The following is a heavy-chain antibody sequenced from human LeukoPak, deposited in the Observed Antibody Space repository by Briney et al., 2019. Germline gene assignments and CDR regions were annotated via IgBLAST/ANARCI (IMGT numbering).Heavy chain of an antibody. CDR3: ATQNPPGSGYYDTYNWFDP. CDR2: ISGDGSGT. Sequence: GGSLRLSCTASGFTFDDHVMHWVRQPPGKGLEWVSLISGDGSGTYYADSVKGRFTISRDNSKNSLFLHMSGLRAEDTALYYCATQNPPGSGYYDTYNWFDPWGQGTLVTVAS. J-gene: IGHJ5*02. CDR1: GFTFDDHV. D-gene: IGHD5-12*01. V-gene: IGHV3-43*02.